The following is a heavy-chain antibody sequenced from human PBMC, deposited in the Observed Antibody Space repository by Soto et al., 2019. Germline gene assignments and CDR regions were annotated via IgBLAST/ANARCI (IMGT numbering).Heavy chain of an antibody. CDR3: AAGPAAAGTLGTDY. J-gene: IGHJ4*02. Sequence: ASVKVSCKASGFTFTSSAIQWVRQARGQRLEWIGWIVVGSGNTNYAQKFQERVTITRDMSTSTAYMELSSLRSEDTAVYYCAAGPAAAGTLGTDYWGQGTLVTVSS. V-gene: IGHV1-58*02. D-gene: IGHD6-13*01. CDR1: GFTFTSSA. CDR2: IVVGSGNT.